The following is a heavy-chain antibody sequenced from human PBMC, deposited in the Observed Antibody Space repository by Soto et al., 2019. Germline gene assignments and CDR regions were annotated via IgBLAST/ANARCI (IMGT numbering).Heavy chain of an antibody. V-gene: IGHV4-4*02. D-gene: IGHD6-13*01. CDR2: IYRSGST. Sequence: SETLSLTCAVSSGSISSSNWWSWVRQPPGKGLEWIGEIYRSGSTNYNPSLKSRVTISVDKSKNQFSLKLSSVTAADTAVYYCASVSIAAAAPYFDYWGQGTLVTVSS. J-gene: IGHJ4*02. CDR1: SGSISSSNW. CDR3: ASVSIAAAAPYFDY.